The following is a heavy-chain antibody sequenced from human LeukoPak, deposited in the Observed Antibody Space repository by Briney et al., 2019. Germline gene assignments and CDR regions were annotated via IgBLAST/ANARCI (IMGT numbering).Heavy chain of an antibody. CDR2: IYSGGST. Sequence: PGGSLRLSCAAPGFTVSSNYMSWVRQAPGKGLEWVSVIYSGGSTYYADSVKGRFTISRDNSKNTLYLQMNSLRAEDTAVYYCARGLPSMVSTIDYWGQGTLVTVSS. J-gene: IGHJ4*02. D-gene: IGHD4/OR15-4a*01. V-gene: IGHV3-66*01. CDR3: ARGLPSMVSTIDY. CDR1: GFTVSSNY.